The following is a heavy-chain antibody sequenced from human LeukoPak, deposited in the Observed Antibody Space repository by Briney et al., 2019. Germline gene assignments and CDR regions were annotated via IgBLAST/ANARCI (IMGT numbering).Heavy chain of an antibody. CDR2: IHYSGST. V-gene: IGHV4-59*01. CDR3: ARTAGYYYYMDV. Sequence: SETLSLTCTVSGGSISTYFWTWIRQPPGKGLEWIGYIHYSGSTNSSPSLKSRLTISVDTSKNQLSLNLSSVTAADTAVYYCARTAGYYYYMDVWGKGTTVTISS. J-gene: IGHJ6*03. CDR1: GGSISTYF. D-gene: IGHD6-25*01.